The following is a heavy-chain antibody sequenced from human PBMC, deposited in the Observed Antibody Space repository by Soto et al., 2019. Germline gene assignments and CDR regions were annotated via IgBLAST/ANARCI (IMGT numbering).Heavy chain of an antibody. CDR2: INAGNGNT. CDR1: GYTFTSYA. V-gene: IGHV1-3*01. Sequence: ASVKVSCKASGYTFTSYAMHWVRQAPGQRLEWMGWINAGNGNTKYSQKFQGRVTITRDTSASTAYMELSSLRSEDTAVYYCARGGSLYWYFDLWGRGTLVNRLL. D-gene: IGHD1-26*01. J-gene: IGHJ2*01. CDR3: ARGGSLYWYFDL.